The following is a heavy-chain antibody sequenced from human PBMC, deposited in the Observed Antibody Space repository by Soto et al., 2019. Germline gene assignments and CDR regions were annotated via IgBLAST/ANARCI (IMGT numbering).Heavy chain of an antibody. CDR2: IYYSGST. Sequence: PSETLSLTCTASGGSISSYYWSWIRQPPGKGLEWIGYIYYSGSTNYNPSLKSRVTISVDTSKNQFSLKLSPVTAADTAVYYCASQYSGYDYWFDPWGQGTLVTVSS. J-gene: IGHJ5*02. D-gene: IGHD5-12*01. CDR1: GGSISSYY. CDR3: ASQYSGYDYWFDP. V-gene: IGHV4-59*08.